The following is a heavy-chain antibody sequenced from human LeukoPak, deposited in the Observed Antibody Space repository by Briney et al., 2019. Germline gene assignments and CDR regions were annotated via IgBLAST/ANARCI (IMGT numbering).Heavy chain of an antibody. D-gene: IGHD3-10*01. CDR2: ISGSGGST. Sequence: PGGSLRLSCAASGFTFSNYAMSWVRQAPGKGLEWVSAISGSGGSTYYADSVKGRFTIPRDNSKNTLYLQMNSLRAEDTAVYYCAKASMVRGVITFDYWGQGTLVTVSS. J-gene: IGHJ4*02. CDR1: GFTFSNYA. V-gene: IGHV3-23*01. CDR3: AKASMVRGVITFDY.